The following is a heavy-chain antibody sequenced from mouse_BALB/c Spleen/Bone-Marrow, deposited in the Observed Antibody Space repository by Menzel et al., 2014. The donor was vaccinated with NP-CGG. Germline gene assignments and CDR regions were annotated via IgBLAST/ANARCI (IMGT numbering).Heavy chain of an antibody. Sequence: QVQLKQSGAELAKPGAPVKLSCKASGHTFTSYWMHWVRQRPGQGLEWIGNINPSTGYTEYNQKFQARATLTADKSSSTAYMQLNSLTSDDSAVYYCTKSYGRNVDYWGQGTTLTVSS. V-gene: IGHV1-7*01. CDR3: TKSYGRNVDY. CDR2: INPSTGYT. D-gene: IGHD2-1*01. J-gene: IGHJ2*01. CDR1: GHTFTSYW.